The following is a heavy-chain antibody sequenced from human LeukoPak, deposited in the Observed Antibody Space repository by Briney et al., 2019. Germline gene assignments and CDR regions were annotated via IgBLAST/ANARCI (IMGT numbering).Heavy chain of an antibody. D-gene: IGHD6-13*01. Sequence: PSETLSLTCTVSGGSISSYYWSWIRQPPGKGLEWIGYIYYSGSTNYNPSLKSRVTISVDTSKNQFSLKLSSVTAADTAVYYCARRGAAELFDYWGQGTLVTVSS. CDR1: GGSISSYY. CDR3: ARRGAAELFDY. V-gene: IGHV4-59*01. CDR2: IYYSGST. J-gene: IGHJ4*02.